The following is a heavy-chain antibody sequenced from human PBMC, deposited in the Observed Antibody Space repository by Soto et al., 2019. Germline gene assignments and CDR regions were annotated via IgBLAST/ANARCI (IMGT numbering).Heavy chain of an antibody. CDR2: INKNGFTI. D-gene: IGHD6-19*01. CDR3: ARGAVTGTSLFDY. CDR1: GFTLTTYS. J-gene: IGHJ4*02. Sequence: GGSLRLSCAVSGFTLTTYSMNWVRQAPGKGLEWISFINKNGFTIYYADSVKGRFTISRDYAKNSLYLQVDSLRHEDTAVYYCARGAVTGTSLFDYWGLGTLVTAPQ. V-gene: IGHV3-48*02.